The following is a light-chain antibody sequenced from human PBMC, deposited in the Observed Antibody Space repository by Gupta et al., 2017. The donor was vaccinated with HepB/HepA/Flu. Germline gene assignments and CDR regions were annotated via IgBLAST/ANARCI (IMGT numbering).Light chain of an antibody. Sequence: DIVMTQSPLSLPVTPGEPASISCRSSQSLLHSNGYNYLDWYLQKPGQSPQLLIYWGSNRAYGVPDRFSGSGSGTDFTLKISRVEAEDVGVYYCMQDLPRLTFGRGTKVEIK. CDR1: QSLLHSNGYNY. CDR2: WGS. CDR3: MQDLPRLT. J-gene: IGKJ4*01. V-gene: IGKV2-28*01.